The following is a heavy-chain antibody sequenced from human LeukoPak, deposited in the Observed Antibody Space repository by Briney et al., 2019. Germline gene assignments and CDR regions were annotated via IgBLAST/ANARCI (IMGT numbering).Heavy chain of an antibody. D-gene: IGHD5-24*01. CDR1: GYTFTSYD. Sequence: GASVTVSCKASGYTFTSYDINWVRQASGQGLEWMGWMNTNRGNTGYAQKFQGRVTMTRNTSISTAYMELSSLRSEDTAVYYCARGPNYSKFGGHYYYYMDVWGKGTTVTVSS. J-gene: IGHJ6*03. CDR2: MNTNRGNT. V-gene: IGHV1-8*01. CDR3: ARGPNYSKFGGHYYYYMDV.